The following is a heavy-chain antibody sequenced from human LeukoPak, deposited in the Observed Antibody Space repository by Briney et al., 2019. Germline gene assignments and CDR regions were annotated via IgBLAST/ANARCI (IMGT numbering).Heavy chain of an antibody. Sequence: GGSLRLSCAASGFTFRNYWMHWVRQTPGKGLVWVSRINRDGANTNYADSMKGRFTISRDNSKNTLYLQVNSLRAEDTAVYFCAKDVPAAYFDYWGQGTLVTVSS. CDR3: AKDVPAAYFDY. J-gene: IGHJ4*02. CDR1: GFTFRNYW. V-gene: IGHV3-74*01. CDR2: INRDGANT. D-gene: IGHD2-2*01.